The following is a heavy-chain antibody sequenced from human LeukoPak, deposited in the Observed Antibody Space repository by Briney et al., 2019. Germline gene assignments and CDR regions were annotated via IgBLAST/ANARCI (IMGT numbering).Heavy chain of an antibody. CDR2: IIPIFGTA. CDR3: ARVGRGYSYGAVDY. V-gene: IGHV1-69*13. Sequence: ASVKVSCKASGGTFSSYAISWVRQAPGQGLEWMGGIIPIFGTANYAQKFQGRVTITADEPTSTAYMELSSLRSEDTAVYYCARVGRGYSYGAVDYWGQGTLVTVSS. D-gene: IGHD5-18*01. CDR1: GGTFSSYA. J-gene: IGHJ4*02.